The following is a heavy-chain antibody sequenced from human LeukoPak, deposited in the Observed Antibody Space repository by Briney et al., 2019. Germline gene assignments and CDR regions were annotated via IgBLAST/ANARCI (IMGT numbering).Heavy chain of an antibody. CDR2: IYHSGST. D-gene: IGHD2-15*01. CDR1: GGSISSGGYS. Sequence: SETLSLTCAVSGGSISSGGYSWSWIRQPPGTGLEWIGYIYHSGSTYYNPSLKSRVTISVDRSKNQFSLKLSSVTAADTAVYYCARAPGYCSGGSCPDAFDIWGQGTMVTVSS. CDR3: ARAPGYCSGGSCPDAFDI. V-gene: IGHV4-30-2*01. J-gene: IGHJ3*02.